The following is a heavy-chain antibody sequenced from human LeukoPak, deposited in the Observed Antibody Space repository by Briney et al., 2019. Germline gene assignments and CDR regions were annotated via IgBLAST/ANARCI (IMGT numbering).Heavy chain of an antibody. CDR1: GGSMNNRDYY. CDR3: ASLDYGDYGRVGYYGMDV. J-gene: IGHJ6*02. V-gene: IGHV4-30-4*01. Sequence: SETLSLTCTVSGGSMNNRDYYWSWIRQPPGKGLEWLGYIYYSGSTHYNPSLKSRITISVDTSKNQFSLKLSSVTAADTAVYYCASLDYGDYGRVGYYGMDVWGQGTTVTVSS. D-gene: IGHD4-17*01. CDR2: IYYSGST.